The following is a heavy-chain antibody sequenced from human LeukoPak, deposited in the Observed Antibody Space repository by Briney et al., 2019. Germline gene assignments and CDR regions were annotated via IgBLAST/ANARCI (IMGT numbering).Heavy chain of an antibody. V-gene: IGHV3-23*01. CDR1: GFSFSTYA. Sequence: GGSLRLSCAASGFSFSTYAMNWVRQAPGKGLEWVSAISGSGGSTYYADSVKGRFTISRDNSKNTLYLQMNSLRAEDTAVYCCAKDRGISSSWHDYWGQGTLVTVSS. J-gene: IGHJ4*02. CDR3: AKDRGISSSWHDY. D-gene: IGHD6-13*01. CDR2: ISGSGGST.